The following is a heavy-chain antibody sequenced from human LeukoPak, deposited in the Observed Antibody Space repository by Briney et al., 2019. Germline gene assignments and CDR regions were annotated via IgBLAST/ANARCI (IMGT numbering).Heavy chain of an antibody. D-gene: IGHD3-22*01. CDR1: GGSISSYY. Sequence: SETLSLTCTVSGGSISSYYWSWIRQPPGKGLEWIGYIYYSGSTNYNPSLKSRVTISVDTSKNQFSLKLSSVTAADTAVYYCARERRSYYYDSSGYYPGAFDIWGQGTMVTVSS. CDR3: ARERRSYYYDSSGYYPGAFDI. V-gene: IGHV4-59*01. CDR2: IYYSGST. J-gene: IGHJ3*02.